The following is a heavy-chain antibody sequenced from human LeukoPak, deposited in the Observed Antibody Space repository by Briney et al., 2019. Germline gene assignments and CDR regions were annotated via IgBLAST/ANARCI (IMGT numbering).Heavy chain of an antibody. J-gene: IGHJ4*02. D-gene: IGHD3-10*01. CDR2: IYYSGST. CDR3: ARGITMVRGTFDY. CDR1: GGSISSSSYY. Sequence: SETLSLTCTVSGGSISSSSYYWGWIRQPPGKGLEWIGSIYYSGSTYYNPSLKSRVTISVDTSKNQFSLKLSSVTAADTAVYYCARGITMVRGTFDYWGQGTLVTVSS. V-gene: IGHV4-39*07.